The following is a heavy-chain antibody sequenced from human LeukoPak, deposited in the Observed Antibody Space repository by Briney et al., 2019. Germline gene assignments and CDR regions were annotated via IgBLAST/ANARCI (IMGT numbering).Heavy chain of an antibody. D-gene: IGHD4-17*01. CDR1: GFTFSSYS. Sequence: PGGSLRLSCAASGFTFSSYSMNWVRQAPGKGLEWVSSISSSSSYIYYADSVKGRFTISRDNAKNSLYLQMNSLRAEDTAVYYCARDQTTVTTNWFDPWGQGTLVIVSS. J-gene: IGHJ5*02. V-gene: IGHV3-21*01. CDR2: ISSSSSYI. CDR3: ARDQTTVTTNWFDP.